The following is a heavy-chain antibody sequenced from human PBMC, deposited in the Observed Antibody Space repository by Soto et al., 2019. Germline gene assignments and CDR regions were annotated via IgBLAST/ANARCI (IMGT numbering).Heavy chain of an antibody. V-gene: IGHV1-18*01. Sequence: QVQLVQSGAEVKKPGASVKVSCKASGYTFASYAISWMRQAPGQGLEWMGWISAYNGNTNYAQKLQGRVTMTTETSTSTAYIELRSLRSDDTDVYYSARDPPPPDYWGQGTLVTVSS. CDR1: GYTFASYA. CDR2: ISAYNGNT. J-gene: IGHJ4*02. CDR3: ARDPPPPDY.